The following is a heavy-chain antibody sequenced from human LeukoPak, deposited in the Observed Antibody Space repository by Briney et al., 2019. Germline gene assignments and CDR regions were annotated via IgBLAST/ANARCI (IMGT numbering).Heavy chain of an antibody. CDR3: ARQISDIVVVPAADYYYYYMDV. CDR2: IYYSGST. Sequence: PSETLSLTCTVSGGSISSYYWSWIRQPPGKGQEWIGYIYYSGSTNYNPSLKSRVTISVDTSKNQFSLKLSSVTTADTAVYYCARQISDIVVVPAADYYYYYMDVWGKGTTVTVSS. J-gene: IGHJ6*03. CDR1: GGSISSYY. V-gene: IGHV4-59*01. D-gene: IGHD2-2*01.